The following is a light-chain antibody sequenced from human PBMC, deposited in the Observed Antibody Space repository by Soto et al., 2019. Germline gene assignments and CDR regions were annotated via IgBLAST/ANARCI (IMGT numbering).Light chain of an antibody. CDR3: QQRDNWSSVT. J-gene: IGKJ4*01. Sequence: EIVLTQSPANLSLSPGDRATLSCRASQSVRSFLAWYQQKPGQAPSLLIYDASNRSTVIPARFSGSGSGTDFTLTISSLEPEDFAVYYCQQRDNWSSVTFGGGTKVEIK. V-gene: IGKV3-11*01. CDR2: DAS. CDR1: QSVRSF.